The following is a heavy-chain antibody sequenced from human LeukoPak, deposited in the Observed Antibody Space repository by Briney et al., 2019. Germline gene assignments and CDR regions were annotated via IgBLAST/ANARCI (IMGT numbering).Heavy chain of an antibody. CDR3: ATAMIVVVITTFANTTSGTNDY. CDR1: GYTFTGYY. Sequence: ASVKVSCKASGYTFTGYYMHWVRQAPVQGLEWMGRINPNSGGTNYAQKFQGRVTMTRDTSISTAYMELSRLRSDDTAVYYCATAMIVVVITTFANTTSGTNDYWGQGTLVTVSS. J-gene: IGHJ4*02. CDR2: INPNSGGT. D-gene: IGHD3-22*01. V-gene: IGHV1-2*06.